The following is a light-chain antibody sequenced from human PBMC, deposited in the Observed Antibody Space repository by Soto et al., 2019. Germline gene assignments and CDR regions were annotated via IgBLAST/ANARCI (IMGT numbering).Light chain of an antibody. CDR2: EDN. Sequence: NFMLTQPHSVSESPGKTVTISCTRSSGSIASNYVQWYQQRPGSSPTTVIYEDNRRPSGVPDRFSGSIDSSSNSASLTISGLKPEAEADYYCQSYDSSNQVFGGGTKLTVL. V-gene: IGLV6-57*01. CDR3: QSYDSSNQV. J-gene: IGLJ2*01. CDR1: SGSIASNY.